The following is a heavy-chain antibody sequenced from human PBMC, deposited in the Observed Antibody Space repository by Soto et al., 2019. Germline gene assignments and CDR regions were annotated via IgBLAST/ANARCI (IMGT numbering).Heavy chain of an antibody. CDR1: GYTFTGYW. J-gene: IGHJ4*02. D-gene: IGHD1-26*01. Sequence: GESLKISCRGSGYTFTGYWIAWLRQTPEKGLEWLGHIYPGDSDTEYSPSSQGQVTISADKSFNTASLQWSSLKASDTAMYYCARRGSFYGLFDYWGQGTLVTVSS. CDR2: IYPGDSDT. V-gene: IGHV5-51*01. CDR3: ARRGSFYGLFDY.